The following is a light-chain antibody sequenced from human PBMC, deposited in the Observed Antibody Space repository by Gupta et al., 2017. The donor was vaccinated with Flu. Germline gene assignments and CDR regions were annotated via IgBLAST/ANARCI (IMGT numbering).Light chain of an antibody. V-gene: IGLV3-21*02. CDR2: NDI. Sequence: PGQTARITCGGNNSGSKSVHWYQQKPGQAPVLVVYNDIDRPSGIPERFSGSNSGNTATLTISRVEAGDEADYYCQVWDSSSDQVFGTGTKVTVL. J-gene: IGLJ1*01. CDR1: NSGSKS. CDR3: QVWDSSSDQV.